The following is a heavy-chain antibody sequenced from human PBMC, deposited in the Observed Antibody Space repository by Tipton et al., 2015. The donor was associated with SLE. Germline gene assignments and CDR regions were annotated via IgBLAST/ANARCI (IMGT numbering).Heavy chain of an antibody. CDR1: GGSISSSSYY. V-gene: IGHV4-39*01. Sequence: TLSLTCTVSGGSISSSSYYWGWIRQPPGKGLEWIGTIYYSGTTYQKPSLKSRVTISVDKSKNQFSLNVRSVTAADTAVYYCARQILVQYFDHWGQGSLVTVSS. CDR3: ARQILVQYFDH. D-gene: IGHD6-13*01. CDR2: IYYSGTT. J-gene: IGHJ4*02.